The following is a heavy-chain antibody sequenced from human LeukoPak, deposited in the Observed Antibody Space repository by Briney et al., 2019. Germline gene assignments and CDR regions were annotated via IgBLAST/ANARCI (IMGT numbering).Heavy chain of an antibody. CDR1: GFTFSSYG. J-gene: IGHJ4*02. V-gene: IGHV3-33*01. D-gene: IGHD3-22*01. CDR3: ASTSNYYDSSGLV. CDR2: IWYDGSNK. Sequence: GGSLRLSCAASGFTFSSYGMHWVRQAPGKGLEWVALIWYDGSNKYYADSVKGRLTISRDNSKNTLYLQMNSLRAEDTAVYYCASTSNYYDSSGLVWGQGTLVTVSS.